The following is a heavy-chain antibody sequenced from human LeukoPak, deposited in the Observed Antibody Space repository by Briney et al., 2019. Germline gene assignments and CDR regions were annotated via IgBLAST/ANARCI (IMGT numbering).Heavy chain of an antibody. CDR2: SNPTGGSS. CDR1: GYTFTSYY. D-gene: IGHD1-26*01. J-gene: IGHJ5*02. CDR3: ARDNSVGDNAWWFDP. V-gene: IGHV1-46*01. Sequence: EASVKVCCKASGYTFTSYYMDWVRQAPGQGLEWMGLSNPTGGSSGYAQEFQGRVTMTRDMSTRSAYLEWSSLGSEPRAMYYCARDNSVGDNAWWFDPWGQGTLVTVSS.